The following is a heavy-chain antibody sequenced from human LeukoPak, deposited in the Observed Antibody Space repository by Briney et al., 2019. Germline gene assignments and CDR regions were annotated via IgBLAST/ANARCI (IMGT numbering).Heavy chain of an antibody. V-gene: IGHV5-51*01. CDR1: GYSLSTYW. CDR2: IYPGDSDT. Sequence: GESLKISCKGSGYSLSTYWIGWVRQMPGEGLEWMGIIYPGDSDTRYSPSFQGQVTISADKSISTAYLQWSSLKASDTAIYYCARVGGAEYGSSQPFDYWGQGTLVTVSS. D-gene: IGHD6-13*01. J-gene: IGHJ4*02. CDR3: ARVGGAEYGSSQPFDY.